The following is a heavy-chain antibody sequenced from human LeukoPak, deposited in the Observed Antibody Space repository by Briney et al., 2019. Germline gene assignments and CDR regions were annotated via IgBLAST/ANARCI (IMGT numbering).Heavy chain of an antibody. CDR3: ARVGKPYYYYMDV. Sequence: PSETLSLTCAVYGGSFSGYYWSWIRQPPGKGLEWIGEINHGGGTNYNSSLKSRVTMSVDTSKKQFSLNLSSVTAADTAVYYCARVGKPYYYYMDVWGKGTTVTISS. V-gene: IGHV4-34*01. CDR2: INHGGGT. J-gene: IGHJ6*03. D-gene: IGHD3-10*01. CDR1: GGSFSGYY.